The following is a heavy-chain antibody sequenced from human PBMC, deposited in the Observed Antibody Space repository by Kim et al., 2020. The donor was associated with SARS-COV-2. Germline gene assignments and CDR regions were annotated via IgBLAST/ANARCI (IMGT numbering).Heavy chain of an antibody. Sequence: GESLKISCAASGFVFSTYAMNWVRQAPGTGLEWVSGISASGATSYYADSVKGRFTISRDNLQDTMHLQMNSLRVEDAAIYYCAKTFGFWDSGDQRYYYHNMDGGGNGTTVIVSS. CDR3: AKTFGFWDSGDQRYYYHNMDG. CDR1: GFVFSTYA. D-gene: IGHD6-19*01. CDR2: ISASGATS. J-gene: IGHJ6*03. V-gene: IGHV3-23*01.